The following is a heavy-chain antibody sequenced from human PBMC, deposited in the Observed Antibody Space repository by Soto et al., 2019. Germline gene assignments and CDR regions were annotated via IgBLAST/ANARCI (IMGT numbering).Heavy chain of an antibody. V-gene: IGHV3-23*01. CDR1: GFAFSIYA. J-gene: IGHJ4*02. Sequence: PGGALRLSCAASGFAFSIYAMSWVRHAPGKGLEWVSAISATGMSTYYADSVKGRFTISRDNSKNMMFLQMTSLRAEDTARYFCAKSRISVTSHFDYWGQGALVTVSS. CDR2: ISATGMST. CDR3: AKSRISVTSHFDY. D-gene: IGHD6-19*01.